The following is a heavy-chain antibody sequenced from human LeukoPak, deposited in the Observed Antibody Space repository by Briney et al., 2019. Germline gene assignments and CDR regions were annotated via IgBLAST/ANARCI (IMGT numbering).Heavy chain of an antibody. CDR3: ARWGSRMEWFPDI. CDR1: GFTFSSYG. J-gene: IGHJ3*02. V-gene: IGHV3-30*03. CDR2: ISYDGSNK. Sequence: GGSLRLSCAASGFTFSSYGMHWVRQAPGKGLEWVAVISYDGSNKYYADSVKGRFTISRDNAKNSLYLQMNSLRAEDTAVYYCARWGSRMEWFPDIWGQGTMVTVSS. D-gene: IGHD3-3*01.